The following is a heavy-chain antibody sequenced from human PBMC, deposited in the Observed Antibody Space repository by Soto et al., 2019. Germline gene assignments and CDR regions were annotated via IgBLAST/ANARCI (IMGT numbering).Heavy chain of an antibody. V-gene: IGHV3-48*02. D-gene: IGHD2-21*02. CDR2: VSSTYEI. Sequence: GGSLRLSCVVSGFTFSSNHVNWVRQAPGKGLEWISYVSSTYEIWYADSVKGRFTISRDNGRNSLFLQMSGLRDEDTAVYYCARDRDWAFDYWGLGTLVTVSS. CDR1: GFTFSSNH. J-gene: IGHJ4*02. CDR3: ARDRDWAFDY.